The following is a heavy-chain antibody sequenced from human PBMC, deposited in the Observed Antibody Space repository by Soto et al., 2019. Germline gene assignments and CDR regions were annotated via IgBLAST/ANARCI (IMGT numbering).Heavy chain of an antibody. J-gene: IGHJ4*02. CDR1: GFTFSSYW. V-gene: IGHV3-7*03. D-gene: IGHD2-21*01. Sequence: EVQLVESGGGLVQPGGSLRLSCAASGFTFSSYWMSWVRQAPGKGLEWVANIKQDGSEKYYVDSVKGRFTISRDNAKNSLYLQMNSLRAEDTAVYYGARVGVEMAITPYYFDYWGQGTLVTVSS. CDR2: IKQDGSEK. CDR3: ARVGVEMAITPYYFDY.